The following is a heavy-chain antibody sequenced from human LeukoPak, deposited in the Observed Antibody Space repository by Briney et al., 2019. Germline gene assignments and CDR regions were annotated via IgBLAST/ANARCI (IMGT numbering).Heavy chain of an antibody. CDR1: GFTFDDYA. J-gene: IGHJ4*02. CDR2: ISWNSGSI. V-gene: IGHV3-9*01. D-gene: IGHD6-19*01. Sequence: GGSLRLSCAASGFTFDDYAMHWVRQAPGKGLEWVSGISWNSGSIGYADSVKGRFTISRDNAKNSLYLQMNSLRAEDTALYYCAKDEAGWPKYYFDYWGQGTLVTVSS. CDR3: AKDEAGWPKYYFDY.